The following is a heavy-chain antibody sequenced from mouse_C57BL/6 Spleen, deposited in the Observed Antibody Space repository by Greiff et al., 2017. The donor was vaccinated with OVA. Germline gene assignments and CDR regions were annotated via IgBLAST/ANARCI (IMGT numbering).Heavy chain of an antibody. J-gene: IGHJ2*01. V-gene: IGHV1-15*01. Sequence: QVQLQQSGAELVRPGASVTLSCKASGYTFTDYEMHWVKQTPVHGLEWIGAIDPETGGTAYNQKFKGKAILTADKSSSTAYMELRSLTSEDSAVYYCTRGGRTGFDYWGQGTTLTVSS. CDR1: GYTFTDYE. CDR2: IDPETGGT. D-gene: IGHD3-3*01. CDR3: TRGGRTGFDY.